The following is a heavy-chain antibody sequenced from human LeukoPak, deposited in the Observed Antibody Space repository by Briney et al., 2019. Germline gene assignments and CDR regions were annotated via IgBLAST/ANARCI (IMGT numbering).Heavy chain of an antibody. J-gene: IGHJ4*02. CDR3: ARYRGASGYHFDY. D-gene: IGHD5-12*01. CDR1: GGSISSTNW. Sequence: PSETLSLTCAVSGGSISSTNWWSWVRQSPGKGLEWIGEIYHSGSTNCNPSLQSRVTISVDKSKNQFSLKLSSVTAADTAMYYCARYRGASGYHFDYWGQGTLVTVSS. V-gene: IGHV4-4*02. CDR2: IYHSGST.